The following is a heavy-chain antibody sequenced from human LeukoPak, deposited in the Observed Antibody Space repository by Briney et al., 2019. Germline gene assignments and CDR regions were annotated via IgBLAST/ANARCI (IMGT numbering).Heavy chain of an antibody. CDR1: GDSINSLDL. D-gene: IGHD3-22*01. Sequence: SETLSLTCTVSGDSINSLDLWSWVRQPPGKGLEWIGEMYLSGTTHSNPSVKSRVTMSIDKSKNQFFLNLSSVTAADTAVYYCAGLVGRYSSGLYYYYFDYWGQGTLVTVSS. V-gene: IGHV4-4*02. CDR2: MYLSGTT. J-gene: IGHJ4*02. CDR3: AGLVGRYSSGLYYYYFDY.